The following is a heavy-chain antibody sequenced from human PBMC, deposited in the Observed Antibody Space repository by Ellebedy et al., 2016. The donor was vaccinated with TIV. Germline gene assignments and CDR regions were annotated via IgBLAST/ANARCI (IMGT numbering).Heavy chain of an antibody. J-gene: IGHJ6*03. CDR1: GFTFSSYA. CDR2: ISGSGGST. CDR3: AKERYQLLLDYYYMDV. D-gene: IGHD2-2*01. Sequence: GESLKISXAASGFTFSSYAMSWVRQAPGKGLEWVSAISGSGGSTYYADSVKGRFTISRDNSKNTLYLQMNSLRAEDTAVYYCAKERYQLLLDYYYMDVWGKGTTVTVSS. V-gene: IGHV3-23*01.